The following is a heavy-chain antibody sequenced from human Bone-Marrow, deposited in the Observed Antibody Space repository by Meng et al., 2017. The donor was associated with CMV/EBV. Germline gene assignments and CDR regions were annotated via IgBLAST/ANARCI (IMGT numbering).Heavy chain of an antibody. Sequence: ASVKVSCKTSGYAFRGHYIHWVRQAPGQGLEWMGWINPDIGDTNYAQKFQGRVTMTRDTSINTAYMDLTRLKSDDTAVYYCARDPSYNWFDPWGQGTLVTVSS. CDR3: ARDPSYNWFDP. CDR2: INPDIGDT. J-gene: IGHJ5*02. V-gene: IGHV1-2*02. CDR1: GYAFRGHY.